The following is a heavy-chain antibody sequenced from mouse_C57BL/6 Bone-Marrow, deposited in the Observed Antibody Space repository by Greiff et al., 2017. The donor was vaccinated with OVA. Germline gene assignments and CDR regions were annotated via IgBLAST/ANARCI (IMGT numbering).Heavy chain of an antibody. CDR1: GFTFSSYG. D-gene: IGHD1-1*01. Sequence: EVHLVESGGDLVKPGGSLKLSCAASGFTFSSYGMSWVRQTPDKRLEWVATISSGGSYTYYPDSVKGRFTISRDNAKNTLYLQMSSLKSEDTAMYYCARFITTVGSLYAMDYWGQGTSVTVSS. V-gene: IGHV5-6*01. J-gene: IGHJ4*01. CDR2: ISSGGSYT. CDR3: ARFITTVGSLYAMDY.